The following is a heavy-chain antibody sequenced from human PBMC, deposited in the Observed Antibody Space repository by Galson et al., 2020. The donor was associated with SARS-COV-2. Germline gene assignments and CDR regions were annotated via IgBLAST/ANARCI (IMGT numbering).Heavy chain of an antibody. CDR2: ISYDGNNK. J-gene: IGHJ4*02. Sequence: SLRLSCAASGFTFSSYAMNWVRQAPGKGLEWVAVISYDGNNKYYADSVKGRFTISRDNSKNTLYLQINSLRAEDTAVYYCARDRGSLDFDYWGQGTLVTVSS. V-gene: IGHV3-30-3*01. D-gene: IGHD3-10*01. CDR1: GFTFSSYA. CDR3: ARDRGSLDFDY.